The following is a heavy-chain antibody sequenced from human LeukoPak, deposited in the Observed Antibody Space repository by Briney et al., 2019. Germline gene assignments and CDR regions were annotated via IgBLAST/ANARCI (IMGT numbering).Heavy chain of an antibody. CDR3: ASTPDYYDSSGYSDY. CDR1: GGSISSGDYY. V-gene: IGHV4-30-4*08. Sequence: SQTLSLTCTVSGGSISSGDYYWSWIRQPPGKGLEWIGYIYYSGSTYYNPSLKGRVTISVDTSKNQFSLKLSSVTAADTTVYYCASTPDYYDSSGYSDYWGQGTLVTVSS. CDR2: IYYSGST. D-gene: IGHD3-22*01. J-gene: IGHJ4*02.